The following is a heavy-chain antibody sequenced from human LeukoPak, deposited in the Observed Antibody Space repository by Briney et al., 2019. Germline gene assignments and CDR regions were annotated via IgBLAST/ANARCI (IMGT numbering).Heavy chain of an antibody. CDR3: AKELVGIQLWLGLDY. V-gene: IGHV3-30*18. CDR1: GFTFSSYG. Sequence: GGSLRLSCAASGFTFSSYGMHWVRQAPGKGLEWVAVISYDGSNKYYADSVKGRFTISRDNSKNTLYLQMNSLRAEDTAVYYCAKELVGIQLWLGLDYWGQGTLVTVSS. CDR2: ISYDGSNK. J-gene: IGHJ4*02. D-gene: IGHD5-18*01.